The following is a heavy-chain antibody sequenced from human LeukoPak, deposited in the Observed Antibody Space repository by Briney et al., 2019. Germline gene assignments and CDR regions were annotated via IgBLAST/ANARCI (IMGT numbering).Heavy chain of an antibody. J-gene: IGHJ4*02. V-gene: IGHV3-7*05. CDR1: GFTFSSYW. Sequence: GGSLRLSCAASGFTFSSYWMSRVRQAPGKGLEWVANIKQDGSEKYYVDSVKGRFTISRDNAKNSLYLQMNSLRAEDTAVYYCARHKLSSSWTVDYWGQGTLVTVSS. CDR2: IKQDGSEK. D-gene: IGHD6-13*01. CDR3: ARHKLSSSWTVDY.